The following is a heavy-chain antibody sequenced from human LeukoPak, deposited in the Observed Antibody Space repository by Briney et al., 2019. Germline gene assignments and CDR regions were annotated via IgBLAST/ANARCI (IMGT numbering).Heavy chain of an antibody. D-gene: IGHD6-13*01. CDR3: ARDVHWGLGSSSWYASLAY. CDR1: GGSISSSNW. Sequence: SGTLSLTCAVSGGSISSSNWWSWVRQPPGKGLEWIGEIYHSGSTNYNPSLKSRVTISVGKSKNQFSLKLSSVTAADTAVYYCARDVHWGLGSSSWYASLAYWGQGTLVTVSS. V-gene: IGHV4-4*02. J-gene: IGHJ4*02. CDR2: IYHSGST.